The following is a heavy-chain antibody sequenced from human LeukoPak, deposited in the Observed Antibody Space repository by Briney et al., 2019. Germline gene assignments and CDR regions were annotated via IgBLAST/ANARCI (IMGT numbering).Heavy chain of an antibody. D-gene: IGHD6-13*01. CDR1: GGSISSYY. CDR2: IYYSGST. V-gene: IGHV4-59*08. Sequence: SETLSLTCTVSGGSISSYYWSWIRQPPGKGLEWIGYIYYSGSTNYNPSLKSRVTISVDTSKNQFSLRLSSVTDADTAVYYCARQYSSSWIDYWGQGTLVTVSS. J-gene: IGHJ4*02. CDR3: ARQYSSSWIDY.